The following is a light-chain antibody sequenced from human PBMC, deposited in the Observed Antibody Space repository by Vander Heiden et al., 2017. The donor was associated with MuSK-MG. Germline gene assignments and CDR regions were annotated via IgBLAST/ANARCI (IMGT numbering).Light chain of an antibody. J-gene: IGKJ1*01. CDR3: HQSYSTSST. Sequence: DIQMTQSPSSLSASVGDRVTITCRASQSISSYLNWYQQKPGKAPKLLIYAASSLQSGVPSRLSGSGSGTDFTLTISRLQPEDFATYYCHQSYSTSSTFGQGTKVEIK. CDR2: AAS. CDR1: QSISSY. V-gene: IGKV1-39*01.